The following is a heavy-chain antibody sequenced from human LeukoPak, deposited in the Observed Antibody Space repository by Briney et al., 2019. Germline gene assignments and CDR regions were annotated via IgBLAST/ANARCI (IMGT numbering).Heavy chain of an antibody. CDR2: ISSSGSTI. Sequence: GGSLRLSCAASGFTFSDYYMSWIRQAPGKGLEWVSYISSSGSTIYYADSVKGRFTISRDNAKNSLYLQMNSLRAEDTAVYYCARGQNDILTGYYRGGNWFDPWGQGTLVTVSS. V-gene: IGHV3-11*01. CDR3: ARGQNDILTGYYRGGNWFDP. CDR1: GFTFSDYY. D-gene: IGHD3-9*01. J-gene: IGHJ5*02.